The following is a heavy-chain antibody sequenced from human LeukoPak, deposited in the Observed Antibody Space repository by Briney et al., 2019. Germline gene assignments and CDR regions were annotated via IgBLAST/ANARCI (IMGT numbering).Heavy chain of an antibody. CDR3: ARDRPYYYDSSGYDY. D-gene: IGHD3-22*01. CDR1: GFTFSSYA. CDR2: ISGSGGST. Sequence: GGSLRLSCAASGFTFSSYAMSWVRQAPGKGLEWVSAISGSGGSTYYADSVKGWFTISRDNSKNTLYLQMNSLRAEDTAVYYCARDRPYYYDSSGYDYWGQGTLVTVSS. J-gene: IGHJ4*02. V-gene: IGHV3-23*01.